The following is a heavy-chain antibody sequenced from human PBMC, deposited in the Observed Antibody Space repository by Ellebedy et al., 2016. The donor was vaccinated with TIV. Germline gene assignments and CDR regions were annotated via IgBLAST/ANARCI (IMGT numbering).Heavy chain of an antibody. CDR1: GFSLPNSRVA. CDR3: AQFIDHAGRRYFDY. CDR2: IYWDNEK. D-gene: IGHD3-10*01. V-gene: IGHV2-5*02. J-gene: IGHJ4*02. Sequence: SGPTLVKPTQTLTLTCPFSGFSLPNSRVAVGWLRQPPGTALEWLALIYWDNEKSYSPTLKSRLTITTDTSKNQVVLQMTNMEPVDSGTYYCAQFIDHAGRRYFDYWGQGVLVTVSS.